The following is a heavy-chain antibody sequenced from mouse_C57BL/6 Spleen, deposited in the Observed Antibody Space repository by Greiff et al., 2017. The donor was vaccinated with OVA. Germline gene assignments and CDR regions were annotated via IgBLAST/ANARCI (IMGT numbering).Heavy chain of an antibody. CDR3: ARHYDYDDGYYFDY. J-gene: IGHJ2*01. D-gene: IGHD2-4*01. CDR1: GFTFSSYG. V-gene: IGHV5-6*01. CDR2: ISSGGSYT. Sequence: EVKLVESGGDLVKPGGSLKLSCAASGFTFSSYGMSWVRQTPDKRLEWVATISSGGSYTYYPDSVKGRFTISRDNAKNTLYLQISSLKSEDTAMYYCARHYDYDDGYYFDYWGQGTTLTVSS.